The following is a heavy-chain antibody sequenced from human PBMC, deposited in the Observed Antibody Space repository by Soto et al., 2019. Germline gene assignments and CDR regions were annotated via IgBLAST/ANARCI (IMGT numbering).Heavy chain of an antibody. CDR2: IKQDGSDK. Sequence: EGSLRLSCAASGFTFSSNGMSWVRQAPGTGLAWVSNIKQDGSDKYYVYSVMGRFTISRENAKNSLYLHMNSLIAEDTAVYYCATTEASPGNXWGQGTRVTASX. V-gene: IGHV3-7*01. CDR3: ATTEASPGNX. CDR1: GFTFSSNG. J-gene: IGHJ4*02.